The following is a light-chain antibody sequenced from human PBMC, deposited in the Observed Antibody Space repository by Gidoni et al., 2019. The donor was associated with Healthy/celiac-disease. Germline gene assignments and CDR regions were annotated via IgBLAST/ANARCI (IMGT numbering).Light chain of an antibody. CDR2: VGS. CDR1: QILLHSNGYNY. V-gene: IGKV2-28*01. CDR3: MQSLQTPGT. J-gene: IGKJ2*01. Sequence: DIVMTQSPRSLPVTPGEPASISCRARQILLHSNGYNYLDWYLQKPGPAPQLLIYVGSYRASGVPARFSGSGSGTDFPLKISRVEAEDVGVYYCMQSLQTPGTFGQGTKLEIK.